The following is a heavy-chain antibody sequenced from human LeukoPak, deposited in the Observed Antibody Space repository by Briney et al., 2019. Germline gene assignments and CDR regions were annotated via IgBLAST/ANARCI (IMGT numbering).Heavy chain of an antibody. J-gene: IGHJ5*02. CDR2: IDGDESAT. Sequence: GGSLRLSCAASGFTFRSHWMHWVRQAPGKGLIWVSRIDGDESATYYGDSVKGRFTISRDNSKNTLYLQMNSLRAEDTAVYYCAKKSAMGWFDPWGQGTLVTVSS. CDR1: GFTFRSHW. V-gene: IGHV3-74*01. CDR3: AKKSAMGWFDP. D-gene: IGHD2-2*01.